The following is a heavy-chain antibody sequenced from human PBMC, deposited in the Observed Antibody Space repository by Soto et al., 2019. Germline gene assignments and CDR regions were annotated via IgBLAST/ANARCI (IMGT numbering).Heavy chain of an antibody. CDR2: ISASTLTT. Sequence: PXGSLRLSCSASGVPFSTYSMSWVRQAPGKGLEWISYISASTLTTFYADSVKGRFTISRDTAQNSLYLQMNSLRDEDTAVYYCARAPQLVAPAATGFDSWGQGKLVTVSA. V-gene: IGHV3-48*02. D-gene: IGHD2-2*01. CDR3: ARAPQLVAPAATGFDS. CDR1: GVPFSTYS. J-gene: IGHJ4*02.